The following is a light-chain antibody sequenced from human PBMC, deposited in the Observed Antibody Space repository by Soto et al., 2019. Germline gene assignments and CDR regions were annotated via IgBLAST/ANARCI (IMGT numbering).Light chain of an antibody. Sequence: SQVDQSPASLSSSLGDRVTVACRAIRYIRTDLSWYQHRPGQAPKVLICAASSLQSGVPSRFTGSGYGTDFTLTISRLQPEDFATYYCLQHNSYPPITFGQGTRLEIK. J-gene: IGKJ5*01. V-gene: IGKV1-17*01. CDR3: LQHNSYPPIT. CDR1: RYIRTD. CDR2: AAS.